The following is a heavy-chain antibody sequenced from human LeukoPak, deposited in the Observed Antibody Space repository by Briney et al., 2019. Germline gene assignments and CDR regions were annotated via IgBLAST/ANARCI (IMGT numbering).Heavy chain of an antibody. CDR2: ISGSGGST. Sequence: GGSLRLSCAASGFTFSSYAMSWVRQAPGKGLEWVSAISGSGGSTYYADSVKGRFTISRDNSKNTLYLQMNSLRAEDTAVYYCAKAMRQYQLLITYLDYWGQGTLVTVSS. CDR3: AKAMRQYQLLITYLDY. J-gene: IGHJ4*02. V-gene: IGHV3-23*01. D-gene: IGHD2-2*01. CDR1: GFTFSSYA.